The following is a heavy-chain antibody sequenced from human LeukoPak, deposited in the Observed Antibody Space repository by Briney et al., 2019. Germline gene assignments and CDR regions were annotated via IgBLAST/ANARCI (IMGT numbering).Heavy chain of an antibody. CDR2: IYYSGRA. D-gene: IGHD3-22*01. CDR3: ARRRYYDSTGYLD. V-gene: IGHV4-39*01. J-gene: IGHJ1*01. Sequence: SETLSLTCSVSGGSISSSSYYWGWIRQPPGKGLEWIGEIYYSGRAYYNSSLKSQLTTSVDTSWNQFSLTLSSVTAADTGVYYCARRRYYDSTGYLDWGQGTLVSVST. CDR1: GGSISSSSYY.